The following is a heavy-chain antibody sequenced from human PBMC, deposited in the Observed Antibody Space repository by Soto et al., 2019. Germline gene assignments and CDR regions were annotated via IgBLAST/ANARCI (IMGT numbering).Heavy chain of an antibody. CDR1: GFTFSSYA. CDR2: ISYDGSNK. Sequence: QVQLVESGGGVVQPGRSLRLSCAASGFTFSSYAMHWVRQAPGKGLEWVAVISYDGSNKYYADSVKGRFTIPRDNSKNTLYLQMNSLRAEDTAVYYCARGRLGPDSAHYYYGMDVWGQGTTVTVSS. J-gene: IGHJ6*02. CDR3: ARGRLGPDSAHYYYGMDV. D-gene: IGHD1-26*01. V-gene: IGHV3-30-3*01.